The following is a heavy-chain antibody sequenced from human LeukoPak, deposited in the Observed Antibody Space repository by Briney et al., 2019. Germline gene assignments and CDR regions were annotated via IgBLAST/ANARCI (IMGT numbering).Heavy chain of an antibody. CDR2: ISSSSSYI. D-gene: IGHD3-10*01. CDR3: ARDRQLWFGDSHYYGMDV. CDR1: GFTFSSYS. V-gene: IGHV3-21*01. J-gene: IGHJ6*02. Sequence: GGSLRLSCAASGFTFSSYSMNWVRQAPGKGLEWVSSISSSSSYIYYADSVKGRFTISRDNAKNSLYLQMNSLRAEDTAVYYCARDRQLWFGDSHYYGMDVWGQGTTVTVSS.